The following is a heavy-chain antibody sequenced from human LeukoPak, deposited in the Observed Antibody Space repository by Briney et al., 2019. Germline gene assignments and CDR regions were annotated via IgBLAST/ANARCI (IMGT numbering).Heavy chain of an antibody. D-gene: IGHD6-19*01. V-gene: IGHV4-38-2*01. CDR1: GFTFSSYW. Sequence: GSLRLSCAASGFTFSSYWMSWVRQAPGKGLEWIGSIYHSGSSYYNPSLKSRVTISVDTSKNQFSLKLRSVTAADTAVYHCARAETYSSGWYDPFFDYWGQGTLVTVST. CDR2: IYHSGSS. CDR3: ARAETYSSGWYDPFFDY. J-gene: IGHJ4*02.